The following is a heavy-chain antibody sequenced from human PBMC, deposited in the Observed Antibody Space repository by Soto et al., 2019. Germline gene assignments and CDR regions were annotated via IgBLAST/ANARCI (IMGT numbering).Heavy chain of an antibody. Sequence: EVQLVESGGGLVQPGGSLRLSCAVFGFTVSNNYMSWVRQAPGRGLEWVSVIYSGGYTDYADSVQGRFTVSRDTSKNTLYLQMNSLRAEDTAVYYCTRDSSYYGAGRGVLDYWGPGTLVTVSS. J-gene: IGHJ4*02. CDR3: TRDSSYYGAGRGVLDY. CDR2: IYSGGYT. CDR1: GFTVSNNY. V-gene: IGHV3-66*01. D-gene: IGHD3-10*01.